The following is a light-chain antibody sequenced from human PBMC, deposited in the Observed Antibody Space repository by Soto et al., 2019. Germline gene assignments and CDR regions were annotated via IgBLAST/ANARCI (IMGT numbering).Light chain of an antibody. CDR1: QSVSSN. J-gene: IGKJ3*01. CDR2: GAS. V-gene: IGKV3-20*01. CDR3: QHYDISLFA. Sequence: EIALTQSPGTLSVSPGERATLSCRASQSVSSNLAWYQQKPGQAPRLLIYGASSRATGIPDRFSGSGFGTDFTLTISRLEPEDFAVYYCQHYDISLFAFGPGTKADIK.